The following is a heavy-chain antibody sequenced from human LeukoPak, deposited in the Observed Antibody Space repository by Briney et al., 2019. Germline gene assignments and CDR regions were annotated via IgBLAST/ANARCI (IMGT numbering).Heavy chain of an antibody. V-gene: IGHV3-66*03. CDR3: ARDRAVTQVWVEFDS. D-gene: IGHD3-16*01. J-gene: IGHJ5*01. Sequence: GGSLRLSCAGSGFSVNNYYMNWVRQAPGKGLEWVSLIRDSGATFYADSVKGRFTISRDNSKNTIYLQMNRLRVEDTAVYLCARDRAVTQVWVEFDSWGQGTQVTVSS. CDR2: IRDSGAT. CDR1: GFSVNNYY.